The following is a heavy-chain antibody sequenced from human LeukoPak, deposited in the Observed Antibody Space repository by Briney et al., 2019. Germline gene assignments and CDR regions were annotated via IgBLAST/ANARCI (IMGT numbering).Heavy chain of an antibody. J-gene: IGHJ4*02. V-gene: IGHV6-1*01. CDR1: GDSVSSNSAA. D-gene: IGHD1-26*01. CDR3: ARGLPNLWELPPRPGFDY. CDR2: TYYRSKWYN. Sequence: SQTLSLTCAISGDSVSSNSAAWNWIRQSPSRGLEWLGRTYYRSKWYNDYAVSVKSRITINPDTSKNQFSLQLNSVTPEDTAVYYCARGLPNLWELPPRPGFDYWAQEPLVTVSS.